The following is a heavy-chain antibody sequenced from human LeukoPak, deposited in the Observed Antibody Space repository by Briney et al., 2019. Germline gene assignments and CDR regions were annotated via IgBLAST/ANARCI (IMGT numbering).Heavy chain of an antibody. CDR3: ARGHSGSSVDY. D-gene: IGHD3-10*01. J-gene: IGHJ4*02. V-gene: IGHV3-21*01. CDR1: RFTFSSYS. CDR2: ISSSSSYI. Sequence: GGSLRLSCAVSRFTFSSYSMNWVRQAPGKGLEWVSSISSSSSYIYYADSVKGRFTISRDNAKNSLYLQMNSLRAEDTAVYYCARGHSGSSVDYWGQGTLVTVSS.